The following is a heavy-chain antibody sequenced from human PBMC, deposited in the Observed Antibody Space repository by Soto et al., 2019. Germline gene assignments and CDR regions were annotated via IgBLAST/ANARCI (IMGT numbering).Heavy chain of an antibody. CDR3: ATTGIQLWRASGSMALDV. J-gene: IGHJ6*02. D-gene: IGHD5-18*01. Sequence: PGEALEISCKCSGYIFTSYWISLVRQMPGRGLEWMGRIDPSDSYTNYSTSLQGHVTISADKSISTAYLQWSSLKAPDTAMYYCATTGIQLWRASGSMALDVWGQGTTVTVSS. CDR1: GYIFTSYW. CDR2: IDPSDSYT. V-gene: IGHV5-10-1*01.